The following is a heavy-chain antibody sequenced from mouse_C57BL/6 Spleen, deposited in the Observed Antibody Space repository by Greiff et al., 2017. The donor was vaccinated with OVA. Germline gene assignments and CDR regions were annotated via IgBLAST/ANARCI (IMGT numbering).Heavy chain of an antibody. J-gene: IGHJ2*01. V-gene: IGHV5-6*01. CDR1: GFTFSSYG. CDR2: ISSGGSYT. Sequence: EVQRVESGGDLVKPGGSLKLSCAASGFTFSSYGMSWVRQTPDKRLEWVATISSGGSYTYYPDSVKGRFTISRDNAKNTLYLQMSSLKSEDTAMYYCARKFANWDYFDYWGQGTTLTVSS. CDR3: ARKFANWDYFDY. D-gene: IGHD4-1*01.